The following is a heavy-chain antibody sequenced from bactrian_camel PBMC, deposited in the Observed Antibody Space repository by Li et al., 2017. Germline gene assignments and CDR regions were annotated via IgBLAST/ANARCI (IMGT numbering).Heavy chain of an antibody. Sequence: HVQLVESGGGSVQAGGSLRLSCTYSGSLSENSDFAWYRQGTGSECEMVSHTIRGQIYYGDAVKGRFSMSRDNDKNTLYLQMNSLKPEDTAMYYCATDLSRPRYGTWCVSTMAPFARWGQGTQVTVS. CDR2: TIRGQI. D-gene: IGHD6*01. CDR3: ATDLSRPRYGTWCVSTMAPFAR. J-gene: IGHJ4*01. V-gene: IGHV3S63*01. CDR1: GSLSENSD.